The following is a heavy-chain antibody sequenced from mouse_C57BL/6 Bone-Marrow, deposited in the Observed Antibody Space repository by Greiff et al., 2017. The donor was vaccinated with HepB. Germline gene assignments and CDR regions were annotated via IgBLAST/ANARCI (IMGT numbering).Heavy chain of an antibody. J-gene: IGHJ1*03. CDR3: AIEDYYGSPGFDV. V-gene: IGHV1-50*01. CDR2: IDPSDSYT. CDR1: GYTFTSYW. D-gene: IGHD1-1*01. Sequence: VQLQQPGAELVKPGASVKLSCKASGYTFTSYWMQWVKQRPGQGLEWIGEIDPSDSYTNYNQKFKGKATLTVDSSSSTAYMQLSSLTSEDSAVYYCAIEDYYGSPGFDVWGTGTTVTVSS.